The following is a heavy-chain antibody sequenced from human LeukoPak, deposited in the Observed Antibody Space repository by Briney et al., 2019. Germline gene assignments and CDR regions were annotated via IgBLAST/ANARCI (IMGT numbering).Heavy chain of an antibody. CDR3: ARVNSYNYYFDS. CDR1: GFSFSTYW. J-gene: IGHJ4*02. CDR2: IKQDASEK. Sequence: GGSLRFSCAASGFSFSTYWITWVRKAPGKGLEWVANIKQDASEKYYVDSVKGRFTISRDNAKNSLFLQMDSLRVEDTAVYFCARVNSYNYYFDSWGQGTLVTVSS. D-gene: IGHD1-20*01. V-gene: IGHV3-7*01.